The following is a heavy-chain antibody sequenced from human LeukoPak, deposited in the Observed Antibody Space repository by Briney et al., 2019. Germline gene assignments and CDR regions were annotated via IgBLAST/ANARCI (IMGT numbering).Heavy chain of an antibody. CDR2: INPNSGGT. J-gene: IGHJ4*02. Sequence: ASVTVSCKPSGYTFTDYYIHWARQAPGQGLEWMGWINPNSGGTNSAQKYQGRVTMTKDTSISTAYMELSRLRSDDTAVYFCARAIAVVDYWGQGTLVTVSS. CDR1: GYTFTDYY. D-gene: IGHD6-19*01. V-gene: IGHV1-2*02. CDR3: ARAIAVVDY.